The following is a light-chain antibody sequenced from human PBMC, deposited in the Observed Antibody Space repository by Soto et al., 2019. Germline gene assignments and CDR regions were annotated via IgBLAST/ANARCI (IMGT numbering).Light chain of an antibody. Sequence: QSALTQPASVSGSPGQPITISCTGTSSDVGGYKYVSWYQQYPGKAPKLMIYEVSYRPSGVSNRFSGSKSGNTASLTISGLQAEDEADYYCSSYTISSRYVFGTGTKVTVL. CDR2: EVS. CDR1: SSDVGGYKY. V-gene: IGLV2-14*01. J-gene: IGLJ1*01. CDR3: SSYTISSRYV.